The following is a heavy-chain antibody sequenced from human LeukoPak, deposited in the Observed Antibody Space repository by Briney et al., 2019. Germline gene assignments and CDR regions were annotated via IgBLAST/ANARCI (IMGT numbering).Heavy chain of an antibody. CDR1: GFTFSSYA. V-gene: IGHV3-23*01. Sequence: PGGSLRLSCAASGFTFSSYAMRWVRQAPGKGLEWVSAISGSGVSTYYAHSVKGRSTTSTDNSKNTLYLQINSLRAEDTAVYYCAKNYYASGTDAFDIWGQGTMVIVSS. D-gene: IGHD3-10*01. J-gene: IGHJ3*02. CDR3: AKNYYASGTDAFDI. CDR2: ISGSGVST.